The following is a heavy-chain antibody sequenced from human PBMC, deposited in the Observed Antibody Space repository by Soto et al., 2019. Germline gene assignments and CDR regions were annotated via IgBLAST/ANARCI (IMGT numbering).Heavy chain of an antibody. CDR1: GFTFSDYY. CDR3: ARDRSYDSSGYFRY. V-gene: IGHV3-11*01. CDR2: ISSSGSTI. Sequence: GGSLRLSCAASGFTFSDYYMSWIRQAPGKGLEWVSYISSSGSTIYYADSVKGRFTISRDNAMNSLYLQMNSLRAEDTAVYYCARDRSYDSSGYFRYWGQGTLVTVSS. J-gene: IGHJ4*02. D-gene: IGHD3-22*01.